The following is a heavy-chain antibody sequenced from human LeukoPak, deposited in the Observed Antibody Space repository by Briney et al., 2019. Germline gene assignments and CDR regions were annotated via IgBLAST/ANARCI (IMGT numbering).Heavy chain of an antibody. CDR3: ARDLYSGREGNAFDI. CDR1: GGTFSSYA. Sequence: SVKVSCMASGGTFSSYAITWVRQAPGQGLEWMGRIIPILGIANYAQKFQGRVTIIADKSTSTAYMELSSLRSEDTAVYYCARDLYSGREGNAFDIWGQGTMVTVPS. D-gene: IGHD5-12*01. V-gene: IGHV1-69*04. J-gene: IGHJ3*02. CDR2: IIPILGIA.